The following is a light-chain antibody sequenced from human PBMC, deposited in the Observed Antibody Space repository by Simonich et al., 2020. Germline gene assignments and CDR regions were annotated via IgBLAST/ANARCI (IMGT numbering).Light chain of an antibody. CDR1: QSVLYSSNNKNY. Sequence: DIVMTQSPDSLAVSLGERATINCKSSQSVLYSSNNKNYLAWYQRKPGQPPKLLIYWESTRESGVPDRFSGSGSGTDFTLTISSLQAEDVAVYYCQQYYSTPQTFGQGTKVEIK. CDR2: WES. CDR3: QQYYSTPQT. J-gene: IGKJ1*01. V-gene: IGKV4-1*01.